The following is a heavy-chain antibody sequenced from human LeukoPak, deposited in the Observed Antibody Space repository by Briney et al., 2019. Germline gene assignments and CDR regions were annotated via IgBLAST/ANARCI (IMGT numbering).Heavy chain of an antibody. CDR1: GFTFSSYS. CDR2: ISSSSIYI. V-gene: IGHV3-21*01. D-gene: IGHD6-19*01. J-gene: IGHJ4*02. Sequence: PGGSLRLSCAASGFTFSSYSMNWVRQAPGKGLEWVSSISSSSIYIYYADSLKGRFTISRDNAKNSLYLQMNSLRAEDTAVYYCARVAYSSGVDCWAQGTLVTVSS. CDR3: ARVAYSSGVDC.